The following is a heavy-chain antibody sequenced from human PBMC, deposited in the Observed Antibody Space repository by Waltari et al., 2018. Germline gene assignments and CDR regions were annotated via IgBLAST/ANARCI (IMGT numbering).Heavy chain of an antibody. D-gene: IGHD3-10*01. CDR1: GGSFSPHN. V-gene: IGHV4-34*01. CDR3: ARRIAWYYSSGSYHDY. CDR2: VNHSGST. J-gene: IGHJ4*02. Sequence: QVQLQQWGAGLLKPSETLSLTCAVDGGSFSPHNWSWIRQPPGKGLGWIGEVNHSGSTNHNPSLKSRVTMSADTSKSQFSLKLRSVTAADTAVYYCARRIAWYYSSGSYHDYWGQGTLVTVSS.